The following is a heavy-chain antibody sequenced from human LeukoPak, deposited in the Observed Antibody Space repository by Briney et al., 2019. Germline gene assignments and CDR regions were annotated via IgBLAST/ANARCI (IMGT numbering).Heavy chain of an antibody. J-gene: IGHJ4*02. CDR1: GGTFSSYA. Sequence: SVKVSCKASGGTFSSYAISWVRQAPGQGLEWMGGIIPIFGTANYAQKFQGRVTITADESTSTAYMELSSLRSEDTAVYYCARGLLDYDFWSGPLDYWGQGTLVTVSS. V-gene: IGHV1-69*13. D-gene: IGHD3-3*01. CDR3: ARGLLDYDFWSGPLDY. CDR2: IIPIFGTA.